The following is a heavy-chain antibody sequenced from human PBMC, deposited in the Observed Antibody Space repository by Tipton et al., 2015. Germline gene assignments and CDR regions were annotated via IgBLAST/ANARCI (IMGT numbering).Heavy chain of an antibody. Sequence: LRLSCTVSGGSISSYYWSWIRQPAGKGLEWIGRIYTSGSTNYNPSLKSRVTMSVDTSKNRFSLTLSSVTAADTAVYCCARESLLAYYFDYWGQGTLVTVSS. CDR2: IYTSGST. J-gene: IGHJ4*02. CDR1: GGSISSYY. CDR3: ARESLLAYYFDY. V-gene: IGHV4-4*07. D-gene: IGHD2/OR15-2a*01.